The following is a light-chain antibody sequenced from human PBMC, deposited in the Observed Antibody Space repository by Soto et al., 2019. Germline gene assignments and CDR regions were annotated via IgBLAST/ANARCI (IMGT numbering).Light chain of an antibody. CDR1: SSNIGNNY. V-gene: IGLV1-51*01. Sequence: QSVLTQPPSVSAAPGQKVTISCSGSSSNIGNNYVSWYQQLPGTAPKLLIYDNNKRPSGIPDRFSGSQSGTSATLGITGRQTGDEADYYCGTWDSSLSAGVFGGGTQLTVL. J-gene: IGLJ3*02. CDR2: DNN. CDR3: GTWDSSLSAGV.